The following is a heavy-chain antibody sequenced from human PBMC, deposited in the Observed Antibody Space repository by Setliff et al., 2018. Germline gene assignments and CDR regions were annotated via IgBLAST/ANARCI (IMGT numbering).Heavy chain of an antibody. CDR1: GFTFSIYS. D-gene: IGHD3-3*01. CDR3: AKDLASWSPDR. CDR2: ISATGGAT. V-gene: IGHV3-23*01. J-gene: IGHJ4*02. Sequence: GGSLRLSCAASGFTFSIYSMSWVRQAPGKGPEWVALISATGGATYYADSVKGRFTIFRDNSKNSLYLQMNDLRAEDTAVYYCAKDLASWSPDRWGLGTLVTVSS.